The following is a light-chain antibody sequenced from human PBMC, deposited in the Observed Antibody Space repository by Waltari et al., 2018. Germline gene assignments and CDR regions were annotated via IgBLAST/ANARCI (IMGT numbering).Light chain of an antibody. J-gene: IGLJ2*01. CDR1: SPNIGSNY. Sequence: QSVLTQPPSASGTPGQRVTISCSGSSPNIGSNYVSWYQQLPGPAPNLLIYRNNQRPSGVPDRFSGSKSGTSASLAISGLRSEDEADYYCAAWDDSLSGVVFGGGTKLTVL. CDR2: RNN. V-gene: IGLV1-47*01. CDR3: AAWDDSLSGVV.